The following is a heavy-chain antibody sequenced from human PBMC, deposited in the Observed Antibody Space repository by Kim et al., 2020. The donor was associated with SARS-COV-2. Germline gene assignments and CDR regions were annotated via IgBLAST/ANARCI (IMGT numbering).Heavy chain of an antibody. V-gene: IGHV1-69*13. D-gene: IGHD5-18*01. CDR1: GGTFSSYA. CDR2: IIPIFGTA. J-gene: IGHJ6*02. Sequence: SVKVSCKASGGTFSSYAISWVRQAPGQGLEWMGGIIPIFGTANYAQKFQGRVTIIADESTSTAYMELSSLRSEDTAVYYCARDTDTAMVTPYYYGMDVWGQGTTVTVSS. CDR3: ARDTDTAMVTPYYYGMDV.